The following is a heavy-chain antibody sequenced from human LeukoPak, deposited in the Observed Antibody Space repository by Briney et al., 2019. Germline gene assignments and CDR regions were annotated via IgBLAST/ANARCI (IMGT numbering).Heavy chain of an antibody. CDR3: AKAFYGGNSGYSDY. Sequence: PGGSLRLSCAASGFTLSSYGTHWVRQAPGKGLEWVAVISYDGSNKYYADSVKGRFTISRDNSKNTLYLQMNSLRAEDTAVYYCAKAFYGGNSGYSDYWGQGTLVTVSS. CDR1: GFTLSSYG. D-gene: IGHD4-23*01. CDR2: ISYDGSNK. J-gene: IGHJ4*02. V-gene: IGHV3-30*18.